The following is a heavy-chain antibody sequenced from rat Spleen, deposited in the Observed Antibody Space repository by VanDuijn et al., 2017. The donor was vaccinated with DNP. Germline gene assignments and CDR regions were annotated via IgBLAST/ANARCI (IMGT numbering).Heavy chain of an antibody. V-gene: IGHV5-22*01. CDR2: ISYDGGRT. J-gene: IGHJ2*01. CDR3: ARHVLPLRVWDY. D-gene: IGHD1-4*01. Sequence: EVQLVESGGGLVQPGRSLKLSCAASGFTFSDYYMAWVRQAPTKGLEWVAYISYDGGRTYNGDSVKGRFTISRDIAKNTLYLQMNSLRSEDTATYYWARHVLPLRVWDYWGQGVMVTVSS. CDR1: GFTFSDYY.